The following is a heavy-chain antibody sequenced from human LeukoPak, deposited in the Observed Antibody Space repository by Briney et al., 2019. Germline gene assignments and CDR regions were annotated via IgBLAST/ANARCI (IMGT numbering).Heavy chain of an antibody. CDR2: IYYSGST. CDR3: ARGGPYYYENSRHPDFFDY. Sequence: PSETLSLTCTVSGGSISSYYWSWIRQPPGKGLEWIGYIYYSGSTNYNPSLKSRVTISVDTSKNQFSLKLSSVTAADTAVYYCARGGPYYYENSRHPDFFDYWGQGTLVTVSS. J-gene: IGHJ4*02. V-gene: IGHV4-59*12. CDR1: GGSISSYY. D-gene: IGHD3-22*01.